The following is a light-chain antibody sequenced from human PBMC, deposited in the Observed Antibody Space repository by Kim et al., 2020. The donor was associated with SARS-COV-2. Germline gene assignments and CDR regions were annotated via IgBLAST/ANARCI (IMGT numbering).Light chain of an antibody. CDR2: KAS. V-gene: IGKV1-5*03. CDR3: QQYNSYSPRT. CDR1: QSISSW. Sequence: SVGDRVTITCRASQSISSWLAWYQQKPGKAPKLLIYKASSLESGVPSRFSGSGSGTEFTLTISSLQPDDFATYYCQQYNSYSPRTFGRGTKVDIK. J-gene: IGKJ1*01.